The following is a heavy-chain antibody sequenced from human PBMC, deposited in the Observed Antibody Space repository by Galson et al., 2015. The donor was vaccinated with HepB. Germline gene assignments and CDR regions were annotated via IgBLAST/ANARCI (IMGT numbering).Heavy chain of an antibody. J-gene: IGHJ4*02. CDR1: GFTFSSYA. CDR3: AKMGTVWQNYYGSGSYFLFDY. Sequence: SLRLSCAASGFTFSSYAMSWVRQAPGKGLEWVSAISGSGGSTYYADSVKGRFTISRDNSKNTLYLQMNSLRAEDTAVYYCAKMGTVWQNYYGSGSYFLFDYWGQGTLVTVSS. CDR2: ISGSGGST. V-gene: IGHV3-23*01. D-gene: IGHD3-10*01.